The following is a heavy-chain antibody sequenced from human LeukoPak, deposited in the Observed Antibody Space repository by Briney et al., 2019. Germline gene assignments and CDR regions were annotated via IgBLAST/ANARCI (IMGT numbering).Heavy chain of an antibody. V-gene: IGHV3-53*01. Sequence: SGGSLRLSCAASGFTVSSNYMSWVRQAPGKGLEWVSVIYGGGSTYYADSVKGRFTISRDNSKDTLYLQMNSLRAEDTAVYYCARGSTVAARFDYWGQGTLVTVSS. D-gene: IGHD4-23*01. CDR3: ARGSTVAARFDY. CDR1: GFTVSSNY. J-gene: IGHJ4*02. CDR2: IYGGGST.